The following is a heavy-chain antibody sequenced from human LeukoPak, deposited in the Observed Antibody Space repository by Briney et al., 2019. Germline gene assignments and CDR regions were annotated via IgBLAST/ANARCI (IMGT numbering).Heavy chain of an antibody. J-gene: IGHJ3*02. CDR2: IYTSGST. Sequence: SETLSLTCTVSGDSISSYYWSWIRQPAGKGLEWIGRIYTSGSTNYNPSLKSRVTISVDTSKNQFSLKLSSVTAADTAVYYCARGMTTVVRDHNEAFDIWGQGTMVTVSS. V-gene: IGHV4-4*07. CDR1: GDSISSYY. D-gene: IGHD4-23*01. CDR3: ARGMTTVVRDHNEAFDI.